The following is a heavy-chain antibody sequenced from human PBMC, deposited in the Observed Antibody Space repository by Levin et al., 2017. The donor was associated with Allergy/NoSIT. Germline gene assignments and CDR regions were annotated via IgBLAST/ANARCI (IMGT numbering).Heavy chain of an antibody. CDR3: ARGRGDYVFGFDY. V-gene: IGHV3-33*01. Sequence: LSLTCAASGFTFSSYGMHWVRQAPGKGLEWVAVIWYDGSNKYYADSVKGRFTISRDNSKNTLYLQMNSLRAEDTAVYYCARGRGDYVFGFDYWGQGTLVTVSS. J-gene: IGHJ4*02. D-gene: IGHD4-17*01. CDR1: GFTFSSYG. CDR2: IWYDGSNK.